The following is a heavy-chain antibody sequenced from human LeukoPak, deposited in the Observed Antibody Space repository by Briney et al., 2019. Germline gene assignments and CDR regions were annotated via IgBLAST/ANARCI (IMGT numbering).Heavy chain of an antibody. CDR2: INAGNGNT. Sequence: ASVKVSCKASGYTFTSYAMHWVRQAPAQRLEWMGWINAGNGNTKYSQKFQGRVTITRDTSASTAYMELSSLGSEDTAVYYCARDLAAAGRDGYGYWGQGTLVTVSS. CDR3: ARDLAAAGRDGYGY. V-gene: IGHV1-3*01. CDR1: GYTFTSYA. J-gene: IGHJ4*02. D-gene: IGHD6-13*01.